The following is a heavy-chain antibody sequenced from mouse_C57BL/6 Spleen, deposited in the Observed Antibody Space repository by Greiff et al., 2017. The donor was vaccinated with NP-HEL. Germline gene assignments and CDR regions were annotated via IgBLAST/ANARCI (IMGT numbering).Heavy chain of an antibody. D-gene: IGHD4-1*01. Sequence: QVQLQQSGAELVRPGASVTLSCKASGYTFTDYEMHWVKQTPVHGLEWIGAIDPETGGTAYNQKFKGKAILTADKSSSTAYMELRSLTSEDSAVYYCTRWELGYYFDYWGQGTTRTVSS. V-gene: IGHV1-15*01. CDR3: TRWELGYYFDY. J-gene: IGHJ2*01. CDR1: GYTFTDYE. CDR2: IDPETGGT.